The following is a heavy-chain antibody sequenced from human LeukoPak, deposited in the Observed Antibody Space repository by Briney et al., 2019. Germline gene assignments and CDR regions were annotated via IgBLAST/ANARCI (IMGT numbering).Heavy chain of an antibody. CDR1: GFTFSSYS. D-gene: IGHD1-26*01. V-gene: IGHV3-48*02. Sequence: PGGSLRLSCSASGFTFSSYSMNWVRQAPGKGLEWVSYITGSSSTIYYADSVKGRFTISRDNAKNSLYLQMNSLRDEDMAVYYCARPRGSYYRDAFDIWGQGTVVIVSS. CDR3: ARPRGSYYRDAFDI. CDR2: ITGSSSTI. J-gene: IGHJ3*02.